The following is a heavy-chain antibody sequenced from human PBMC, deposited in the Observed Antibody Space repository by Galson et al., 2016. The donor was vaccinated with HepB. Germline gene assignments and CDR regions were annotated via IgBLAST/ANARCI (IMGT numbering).Heavy chain of an antibody. J-gene: IGHJ4*02. Sequence: SLRLSCAASGFNFNNYAMSWVRQAPGKGLAWVSTITGPGTRTYYADPVKGRFTISRDNSKNKLYLQMHSLRVEDTAVYYCAEGPGYFDYWGQGTLVSVSS. V-gene: IGHV3-23*01. CDR1: GFNFNNYA. CDR2: ITGPGTRT. D-gene: IGHD6-13*01. CDR3: AEGPGYFDY.